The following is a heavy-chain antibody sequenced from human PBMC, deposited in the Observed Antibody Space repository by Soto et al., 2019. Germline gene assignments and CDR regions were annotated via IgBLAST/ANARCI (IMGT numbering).Heavy chain of an antibody. CDR1: GGSISSGGYY. V-gene: IGHV4-31*03. CDR2: IYYSGST. Sequence: QVQLQESGPGLVKPSQTLSLTCTVSGGSISSGGYYWSWIRQHPGKGLEWIGYIYYSGSTYYNPSLKSRVTISVDTSKNQFSLKLSSVTAADTAVYYCARGVWVPGVMDSDYFDYWGQGTLVTVSS. D-gene: IGHD3-16*01. CDR3: ARGVWVPGVMDSDYFDY. J-gene: IGHJ4*02.